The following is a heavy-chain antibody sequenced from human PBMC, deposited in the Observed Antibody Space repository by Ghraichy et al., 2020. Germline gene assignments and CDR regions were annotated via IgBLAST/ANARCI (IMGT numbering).Heavy chain of an antibody. CDR2: IKSSSRYI. CDR1: GFTFSTHC. J-gene: IGHJ4*02. CDR3: ARGSLEGSNDY. V-gene: IGHV3-21*01. Sequence: GGSLRLSCAASGFTFSTHCMNWVRQAPGKGLEWVSSIKSSSRYIYYADSVKGRFTVSRDNAKNSLYLQMNSLRAEDTAVYYCARGSLEGSNDYWGQGTLVTVSS. D-gene: IGHD3-3*01.